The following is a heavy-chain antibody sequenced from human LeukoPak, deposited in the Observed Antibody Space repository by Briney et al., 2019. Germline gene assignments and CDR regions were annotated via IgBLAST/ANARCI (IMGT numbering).Heavy chain of an antibody. CDR3: ARGLDTAMANYYYYMDV. V-gene: IGHV1-8*03. CDR1: GGTFSSYA. Sequence: ASVKVSCKASGGTFSSYAISWVRQATGQGLEWMGWMNPNSGNTGYAQKFQGRVTITRNTSISTAYMELSSLRSEDTAVYYCARGLDTAMANYYYYMDVWGKGTTVTVSS. J-gene: IGHJ6*03. CDR2: MNPNSGNT. D-gene: IGHD5-18*01.